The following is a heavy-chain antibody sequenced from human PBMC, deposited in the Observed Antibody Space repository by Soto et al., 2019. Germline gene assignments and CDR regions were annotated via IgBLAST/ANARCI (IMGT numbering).Heavy chain of an antibody. CDR3: AKRGRFLSYFDY. V-gene: IGHV4-34*01. CDR2: IKHSGST. J-gene: IGHJ4*02. Sequence: SETLSLTCAVYGGSFSGYYWSWIRQPPGKGLEWIGEIKHSGSTNYNPSLKSRVTISADTSKNQFSLKLSSVTAADTAVYYCAKRGRFLSYFDYWGQGTLVTVS. CDR1: GGSFSGYY. D-gene: IGHD3-3*01.